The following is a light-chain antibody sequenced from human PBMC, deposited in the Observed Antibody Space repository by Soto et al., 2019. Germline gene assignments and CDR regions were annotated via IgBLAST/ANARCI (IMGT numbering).Light chain of an antibody. J-gene: IGKJ3*01. Sequence: EIVLTQSPGTLSLSPGERANLSCRASQSVSSSYLAWYQQKPGQAPRLLIYGASSRATGIPDRFSGSGSGTDFTLTISRLEPEDFAVYYCQQYGSSPSFGPGTKVDIK. CDR3: QQYGSSPS. CDR2: GAS. V-gene: IGKV3-20*01. CDR1: QSVSSSY.